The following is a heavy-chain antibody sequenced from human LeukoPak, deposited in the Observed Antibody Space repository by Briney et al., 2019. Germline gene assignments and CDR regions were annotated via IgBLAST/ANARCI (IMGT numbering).Heavy chain of an antibody. CDR2: ISHDGSNK. V-gene: IGHV3-30*18. CDR1: GFTFSSYG. Sequence: GGSLRLSCAASGFTFSSYGMHWVRQAPGKGLEWVAAISHDGSNKYYADSVKGRFTISRDNSKNTLYLQMNTLRAEDTAAYYCAKESTQEQWLAHFDYWGQGTLVTVSS. CDR3: AKESTQEQWLAHFDY. J-gene: IGHJ4*02. D-gene: IGHD6-19*01.